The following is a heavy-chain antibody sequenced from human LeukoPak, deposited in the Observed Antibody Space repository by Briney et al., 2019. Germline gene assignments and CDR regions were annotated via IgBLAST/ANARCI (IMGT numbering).Heavy chain of an antibody. CDR2: IIPILGIA. D-gene: IGHD6-13*01. V-gene: IGHV1-69*04. CDR3: AREQQLVRDGYYYYGMDV. CDR1: GGTFSSYA. Sequence: ASVKLSCKASGGTFSSYAISWVRQAPGQGLEWMGRIIPILGIANYAQKFQGRVTITADKSTSTAYMELSSLRSEDTAVYYCAREQQLVRDGYYYYGMDVWGQGTTVTVSS. J-gene: IGHJ6*02.